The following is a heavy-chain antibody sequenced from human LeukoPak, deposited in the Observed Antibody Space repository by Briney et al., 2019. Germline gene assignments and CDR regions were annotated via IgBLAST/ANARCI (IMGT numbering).Heavy chain of an antibody. Sequence: PGGSLRLSCAASGFRFSDFTMTWVRQAPGKGLEWVAVISYDGNNQYYADSVKGRFTISRDNSKNSLYLQMNSLRDEDTAVYYCAKSTLIGGKYSSSWYYFDYWGQGTLVTVSS. CDR2: ISYDGNNQ. CDR3: AKSTLIGGKYSSSWYYFDY. CDR1: GFRFSDFT. D-gene: IGHD6-13*01. J-gene: IGHJ4*02. V-gene: IGHV3-30*18.